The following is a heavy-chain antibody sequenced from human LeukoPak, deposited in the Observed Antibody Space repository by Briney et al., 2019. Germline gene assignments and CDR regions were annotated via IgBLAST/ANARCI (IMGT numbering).Heavy chain of an antibody. D-gene: IGHD3-22*01. V-gene: IGHV3-33*01. CDR1: GFTFSSYG. CDR2: IWYDGSNK. CDR3: AATGSGYYYVY. Sequence: GGSLRLSCAASGFTFSSYGMHWVRQAPGKGLEWVAVIWYDGSNKYYADSVKGRFTISRDNSKNTLYLQMNSLRAEDTAVYYCAATGSGYYYVYWGQGTLVTVSS. J-gene: IGHJ4*02.